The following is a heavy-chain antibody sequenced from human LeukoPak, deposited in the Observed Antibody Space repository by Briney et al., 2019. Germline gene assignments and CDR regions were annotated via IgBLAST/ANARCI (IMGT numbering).Heavy chain of an antibody. CDR3: ARDSLFHYYFDY. CDR2: VNSDGSNT. V-gene: IGHV3-74*01. CDR1: GFTFSSHW. J-gene: IGHJ4*02. D-gene: IGHD3-10*01. Sequence: GGSLRLSCAASGFTFSSHWMHWVRQAPGKGLVWVSRVNSDGSNTYYADSVKGRFTISRDNAKNTLYLQMNSLRAEDTAAYYCARDSLFHYYFDYWGQGTLVTVSS.